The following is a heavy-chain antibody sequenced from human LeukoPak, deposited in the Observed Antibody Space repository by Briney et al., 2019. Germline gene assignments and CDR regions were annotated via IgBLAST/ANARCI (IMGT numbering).Heavy chain of an antibody. CDR1: GYAFTSYG. CDR3: ARSWALYYDFSLGMDV. V-gene: IGHV1-18*01. J-gene: IGHJ6*02. D-gene: IGHD3-3*01. Sequence: ASVKVSCKASGYAFTSYGISWVRQAPGQGLEWMGWISAYNGNTNYAQKLQGRVTMTTDTSMSTAYMELRSLRSDDTAVYYCARSWALYYDFSLGMDVWGQGTTVTVSS. CDR2: ISAYNGNT.